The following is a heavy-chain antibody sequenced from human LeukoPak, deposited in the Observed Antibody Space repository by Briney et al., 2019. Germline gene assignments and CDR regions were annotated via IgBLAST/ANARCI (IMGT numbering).Heavy chain of an antibody. D-gene: IGHD3-3*01. V-gene: IGHV4-39*01. Sequence: GSLRLSCAASGFTFSSYAMSWVRQPPGKGLEWIGSIYYSGSTYYNPSLKSRVTISVDTSKNQFSLKLSSVTAADTAVYYCARRVLRFLEWSFDYWGQGTLVTVSS. J-gene: IGHJ4*02. CDR2: IYYSGST. CDR3: ARRVLRFLEWSFDY. CDR1: GFTFSSYA.